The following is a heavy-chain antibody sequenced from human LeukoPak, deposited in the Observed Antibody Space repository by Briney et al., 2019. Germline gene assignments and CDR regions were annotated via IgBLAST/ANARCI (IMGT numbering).Heavy chain of an antibody. CDR3: ARHGPLETATTDIDY. CDR2: IYPGNSDT. Sequence: GESLKISCKCSGYTFTNYWIGWVRQMPGKGLEWMGIIYPGNSDTRYSPSFQGRVTISADKSINTAYLQWSSLKASDTAIYYCARHGPLETATTDIDYWGQGTLVTVSS. CDR1: GYTFTNYW. D-gene: IGHD5-24*01. V-gene: IGHV5-51*01. J-gene: IGHJ4*02.